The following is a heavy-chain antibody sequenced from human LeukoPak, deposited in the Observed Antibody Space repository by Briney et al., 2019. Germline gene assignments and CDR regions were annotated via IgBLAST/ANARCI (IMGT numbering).Heavy chain of an antibody. Sequence: SETLSFNCTVSGYSISSGYYWGWIRQPPGKGLEWIGSIYHSGSTYYNPSLKSRVTISVDTSKNQFSLKLSSVTAADTAVYYCARRRYQQRDLDYCGQGTLVTVSS. V-gene: IGHV4-38-2*02. D-gene: IGHD2-2*01. CDR1: GYSISSGYY. CDR3: ARRRYQQRDLDY. J-gene: IGHJ4*02. CDR2: IYHSGST.